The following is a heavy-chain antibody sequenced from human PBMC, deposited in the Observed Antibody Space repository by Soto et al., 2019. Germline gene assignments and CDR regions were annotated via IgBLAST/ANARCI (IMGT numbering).Heavy chain of an antibody. Sequence: GGSLRLSCAASGFTFSSYAMHWVLQAPGKGLEWVAVISYDGSNRYYADSVKGRFTISRDNSKNTLYLQMNSLRAEDTAVYYCARESYSLDIVVVVAAGDAFDIWGQGTMVTVSS. D-gene: IGHD2-15*01. CDR3: ARESYSLDIVVVVAAGDAFDI. CDR2: ISYDGSNR. CDR1: GFTFSSYA. V-gene: IGHV3-30-3*01. J-gene: IGHJ3*02.